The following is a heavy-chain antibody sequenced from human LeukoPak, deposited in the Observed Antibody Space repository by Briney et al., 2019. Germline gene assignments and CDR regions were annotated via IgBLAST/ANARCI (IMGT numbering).Heavy chain of an antibody. D-gene: IGHD4-17*01. CDR2: ISYDGSNK. CDR3: ARGEYGDYPPYYFDY. CDR1: GFNFSDDY. V-gene: IGHV3-30*03. J-gene: IGHJ4*02. Sequence: PGGSLRLSCAASGFNFSDDYMSWIRQAPGKGLEWVAVISYDGSNKYYADSVKGRFTISRDNSKNTLYLQMNSLRAEDTAVYYCARGEYGDYPPYYFDYWGQGTLVTVSS.